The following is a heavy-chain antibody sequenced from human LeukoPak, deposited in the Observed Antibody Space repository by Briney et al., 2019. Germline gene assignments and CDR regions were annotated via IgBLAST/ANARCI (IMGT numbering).Heavy chain of an antibody. Sequence: SETLSLTCAVYGGSFSGYYWSWIRQPPEKGLEWIGEINHSGSTNYNPSLKSRVTISVDTSKNQFSLKLSSVTAADTAVYYCARGYYDFWSGYYYYYYMDVWGKGTTVTVSS. CDR1: GGSFSGYY. V-gene: IGHV4-34*01. CDR2: INHSGST. D-gene: IGHD3-3*01. J-gene: IGHJ6*03. CDR3: ARGYYDFWSGYYYYYYMDV.